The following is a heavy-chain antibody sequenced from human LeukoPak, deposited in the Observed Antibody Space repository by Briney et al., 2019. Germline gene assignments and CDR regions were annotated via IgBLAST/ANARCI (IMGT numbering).Heavy chain of an antibody. Sequence: GGTLRLSCAASGFTFSTYGMTWVRQAPGKGLEWVSAIGGSGYSTYYADSVKGRFTISRDNSRNTLYLQMNSLRAEDTAVYYCAKDGVWIGKKKANMDVWGKGTTVSISS. CDR2: IGGSGYST. D-gene: IGHD3-10*01. CDR3: AKDGVWIGKKKANMDV. V-gene: IGHV3-23*01. J-gene: IGHJ6*03. CDR1: GFTFSTYG.